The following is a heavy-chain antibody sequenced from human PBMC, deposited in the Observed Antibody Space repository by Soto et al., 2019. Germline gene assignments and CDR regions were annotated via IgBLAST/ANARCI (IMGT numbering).Heavy chain of an antibody. J-gene: IGHJ4*02. CDR2: IYYSGST. Sequence: SETLSLTCTVSGGSISSSSYYWGWIRQPPGKGLEWIGSIYYSGSTYHNPSLKSRVTISVDTSKNQFSLKLSSVTAADTAVYYCARRSYSSSWYETLHFDYWGQGTLVTVSS. CDR3: ARRSYSSSWYETLHFDY. CDR1: GGSISSSSYY. D-gene: IGHD6-13*01. V-gene: IGHV4-39*01.